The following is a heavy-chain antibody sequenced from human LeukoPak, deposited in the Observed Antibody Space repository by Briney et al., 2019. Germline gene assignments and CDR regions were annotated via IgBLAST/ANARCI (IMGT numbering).Heavy chain of an antibody. D-gene: IGHD3-10*01. CDR2: IYYSGST. Sequence: SQTLSLTCTVSGGSITSGGYYWRWIRQHPGKGLEWIGYIYYSGSTYYNPYLKSRVTISVDTSKNQFSLKLSSVTAADTAVYYCARRVTGSGSYWFDPWGQGTLVTVSS. J-gene: IGHJ5*02. CDR3: ARRVTGSGSYWFDP. CDR1: GGSITSGGYY. V-gene: IGHV4-31*03.